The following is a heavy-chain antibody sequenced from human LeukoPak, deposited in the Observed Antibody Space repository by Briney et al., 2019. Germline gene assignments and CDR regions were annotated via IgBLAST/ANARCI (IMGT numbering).Heavy chain of an antibody. CDR2: IRSKANSYPT. V-gene: IGHV3-73*01. J-gene: IGHJ4*02. Sequence: PGGSLRLSCAASGFTFSGSAMHWVRQASGKGLEWGGRIRSKANSYPTAYAASVKGRFTISRDDSKNTAYLQMNSLKTEDTAVYYCTRGLLYSGSYDYWGQGTLVTVSS. CDR1: GFTFSGSA. D-gene: IGHD1-26*01. CDR3: TRGLLYSGSYDY.